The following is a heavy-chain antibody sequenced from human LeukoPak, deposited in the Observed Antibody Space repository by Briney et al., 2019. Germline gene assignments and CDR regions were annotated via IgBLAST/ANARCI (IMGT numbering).Heavy chain of an antibody. CDR3: ARDDRLYFGELYPEGFDP. CDR2: ISSSSTYI. Sequence: GGSLRLSCAASGFTFSKYGMNWFRQARGEGLEWVSSISSSSTYIYYADSVKGRFTISRDNAKTSLYLQMSSLRADDTAVYYCARDDRLYFGELYPEGFDPWGQGTLVTVSS. CDR1: GFTFSKYG. D-gene: IGHD3-10*01. V-gene: IGHV3-21*01. J-gene: IGHJ5*02.